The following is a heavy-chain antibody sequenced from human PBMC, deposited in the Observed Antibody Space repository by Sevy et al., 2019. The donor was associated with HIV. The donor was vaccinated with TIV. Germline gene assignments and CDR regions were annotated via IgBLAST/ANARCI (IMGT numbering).Heavy chain of an antibody. Sequence: ASVKISCKPSGYTFTTFGIIWGRQAPGQGLQWMAWINIYNGNKIYAQNFQGRVTLTRDTSTNTAYMERRSLAADDTAVYYCARMRNLGEPSDSWGQGALVTVSS. D-gene: IGHD3-16*01. J-gene: IGHJ5*01. V-gene: IGHV1-18*01. CDR3: ARMRNLGEPSDS. CDR2: INIYNGNK. CDR1: GYTFTTFG.